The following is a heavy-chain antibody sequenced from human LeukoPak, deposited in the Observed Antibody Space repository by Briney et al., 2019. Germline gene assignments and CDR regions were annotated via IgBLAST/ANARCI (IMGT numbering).Heavy chain of an antibody. CDR3: AKATGYLL. CDR1: GFTFGSYA. J-gene: IGHJ4*02. D-gene: IGHD1-14*01. V-gene: IGHV3-23*01. CDR2: ISNSDGST. Sequence: PGGSLRLSCAASGFTFGSYAMSWVRQAPGKGLEWVSTISNSDGSTYYADSVKGRFSISRDNAENTLYLQMNSLRADDTAVYYCAKATGYLLWGQGTLVTVSS.